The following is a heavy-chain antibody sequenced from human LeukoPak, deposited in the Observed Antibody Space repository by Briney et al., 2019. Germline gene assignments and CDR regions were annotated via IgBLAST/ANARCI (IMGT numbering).Heavy chain of an antibody. J-gene: IGHJ5*02. CDR3: ARARRVGATRSGFDP. Sequence: ASVKVSCKASGYSFTDNNIHWVRQAPGQGLEWMGWINTNTGNPTYAQGFTGRFVFSLDTSVSTAYLQISSLKAEDTAVYYCARARRVGATRSGFDPWGQGTLVTVSS. CDR2: INTNTGNP. CDR1: GYSFTDNN. V-gene: IGHV7-4-1*02. D-gene: IGHD1-26*01.